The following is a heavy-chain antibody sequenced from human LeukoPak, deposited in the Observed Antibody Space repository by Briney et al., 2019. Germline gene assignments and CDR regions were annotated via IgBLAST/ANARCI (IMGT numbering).Heavy chain of an antibody. CDR1: GGSISSRSYY. CDR2: IYYSGST. CDR3: AREMIVGAAIFDY. D-gene: IGHD1-26*01. J-gene: IGHJ4*02. V-gene: IGHV4-39*07. Sequence: SETLSLTRTVSGGSISSRSYYLGWTRQPPGRGLEWIGSIYYSGSTYYNPSLKSRVTISVDTSKNQFSLKLRSVTAADTAVYYCAREMIVGAAIFDYWGQGTLVTVSS.